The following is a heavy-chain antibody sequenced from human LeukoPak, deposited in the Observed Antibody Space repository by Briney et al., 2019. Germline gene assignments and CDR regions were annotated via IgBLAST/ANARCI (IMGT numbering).Heavy chain of an antibody. V-gene: IGHV4-34*01. J-gene: IGHJ5*02. Sequence: SETLSLTCVVYDGPFSGYYWSWIRQPPGKGLEWIGEINHSGRTNYNPSLKSRVTISVDTSKNQFSLNLTSVTAADTAVYYCARVKYNYGSNWFDPWGQGTLVTVSS. CDR3: ARVKYNYGSNWFDP. D-gene: IGHD5-18*01. CDR2: INHSGRT. CDR1: DGPFSGYY.